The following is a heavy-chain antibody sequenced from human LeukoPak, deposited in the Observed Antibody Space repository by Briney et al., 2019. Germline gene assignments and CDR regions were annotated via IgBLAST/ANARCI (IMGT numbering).Heavy chain of an antibody. CDR3: ARVSRVTYYDFWIGLDLFDP. CDR2: INPSGGST. J-gene: IGHJ5*02. CDR1: GYTFTSYY. Sequence: EASVKVSCKASGYTFTSYYMHWVRQAPGQGLEWMGIINPSGGSTSYAQKFQGRVTMTRDTSTSTVYMELSSLRSEDTAVYYCARVSRVTYYDFWIGLDLFDPWGQGTLVTVSS. D-gene: IGHD3-3*01. V-gene: IGHV1-46*03.